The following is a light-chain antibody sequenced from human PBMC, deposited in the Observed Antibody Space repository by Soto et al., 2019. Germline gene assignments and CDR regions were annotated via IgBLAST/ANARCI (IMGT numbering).Light chain of an antibody. CDR2: GAS. CDR1: QSVRSSY. V-gene: IGKV3-20*01. CDR3: QQYGSSPRT. Sequence: EIVLTQSPGTLSLSPGERATLSCRASQSVRSSYLAWYQQKPGQAPWLLIYGASSRATGIPDRFSGSGSGTDFTLTISRLEPEDFAVYYCQQYGSSPRTFGQGTRVEIK. J-gene: IGKJ1*01.